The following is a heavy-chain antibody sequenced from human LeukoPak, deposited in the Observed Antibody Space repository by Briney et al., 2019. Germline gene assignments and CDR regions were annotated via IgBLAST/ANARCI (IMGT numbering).Heavy chain of an antibody. CDR1: VYTFPSYD. D-gene: IGHD6-13*01. J-gene: IGHJ5*02. V-gene: IGHV1-8*01. CDR2: MNPNSSNT. Sequence: GASVKVSCKASVYTFPSYDINWVRQPTARGLVWVGWMNPNSSNTSYAQKLQGRVTMTRNTSISTAYTELSSLRSEDTAVYYCAIAYSSSWYALADWFDPWGQGTLVTVSS. CDR3: AIAYSSSWYALADWFDP.